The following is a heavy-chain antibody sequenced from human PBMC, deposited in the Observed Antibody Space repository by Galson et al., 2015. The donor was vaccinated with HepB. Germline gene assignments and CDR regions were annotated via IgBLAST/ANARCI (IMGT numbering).Heavy chain of an antibody. V-gene: IGHV3-30*03. CDR2: LSSHGDNE. D-gene: IGHD3-16*01. J-gene: IGHJ4*02. Sequence: SLRLSCAASGFTFSRYDMHWVRQAPGKGLEWVAVLSSHGDNEYYADSVKGRFTISRDNFENTVYLQMHSLRVEDTAVYYCARTFYFDYWGQGTLVTVSS. CDR3: ARTFYFDY. CDR1: GFTFSRYD.